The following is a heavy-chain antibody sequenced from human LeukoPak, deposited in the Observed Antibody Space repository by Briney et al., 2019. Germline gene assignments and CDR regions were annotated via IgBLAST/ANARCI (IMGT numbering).Heavy chain of an antibody. D-gene: IGHD6-19*01. CDR1: GFTFSSYG. Sequence: GRSLRLSCAASGFTFSSYGMHWVRQAPGKGLEWVAVTSYDGSNKYYADSVKGRFTISRDNSKNTLYLQMNSLRAEDTAVYYCAKAQYPGIAVAGPGYWGQGTLVTVSS. CDR2: TSYDGSNK. J-gene: IGHJ4*02. CDR3: AKAQYPGIAVAGPGY. V-gene: IGHV3-30*18.